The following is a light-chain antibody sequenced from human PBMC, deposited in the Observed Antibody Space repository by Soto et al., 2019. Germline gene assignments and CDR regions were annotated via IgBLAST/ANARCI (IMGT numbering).Light chain of an antibody. J-gene: IGKJ1*01. CDR2: KAS. CDR3: QHYNSYPWT. Sequence: DIQMTQSPSTLSASVGDRVTITCRASQGISSWLAWYQQKPGKAPKLLIYKASTLKSGVPSRFSGSGSGTEFTLTISSLQPDDFATYYCQHYNSYPWTFGQGTKVDIK. V-gene: IGKV1-5*03. CDR1: QGISSW.